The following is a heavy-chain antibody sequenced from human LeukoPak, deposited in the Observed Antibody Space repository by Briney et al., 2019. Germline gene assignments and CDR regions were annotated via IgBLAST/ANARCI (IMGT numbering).Heavy chain of an antibody. CDR3: ARPLYCSGGSCYYPGAAYYYYGMDV. CDR1: GFTFSSYW. CDR2: INSDGSST. Sequence: GGSLRLSCAASGFTFSSYWMHWVRQAPGKGLVWVSRINSDGSSTSYADSVKGRFTISRDNAKNTPYLQMNSLRAEDTAVYYCARPLYCSGGSCYYPGAAYYYYGMDVWGKGTTVTVSS. D-gene: IGHD2-15*01. J-gene: IGHJ6*04. V-gene: IGHV3-74*01.